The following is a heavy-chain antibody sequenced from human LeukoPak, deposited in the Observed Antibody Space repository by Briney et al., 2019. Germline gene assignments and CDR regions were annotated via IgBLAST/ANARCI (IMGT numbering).Heavy chain of an antibody. CDR3: AGTYDSSGYYPDKVDY. CDR2: ISGSGDST. D-gene: IGHD3-22*01. J-gene: IGHJ4*02. CDR1: RFTFSNYA. V-gene: IGHV3-23*01. Sequence: GGSLRLSCAASRFTFSNYAMSWVRQAPGKGLEWVSAISGSGDSTYYADSVKGRFTISRDSSKNTLYLQMNSLRAEDTAVYYCAGTYDSSGYYPDKVDYWGQGTLVTVSS.